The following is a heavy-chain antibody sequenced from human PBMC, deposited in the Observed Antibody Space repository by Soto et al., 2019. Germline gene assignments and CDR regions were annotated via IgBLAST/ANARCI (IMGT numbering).Heavy chain of an antibody. CDR2: IYHSETT. J-gene: IGHJ4*02. D-gene: IGHD2-2*01. V-gene: IGHV4-30-2*01. CDR1: GGAISAYY. Sequence: SETLSLTCTISGGAISAYYWSWILWPPGKGLEWVGHIYHSETTYYNPSLKSRVTISVDKSRTQFSLRMSSVTAADPAVYYCGTGYQPLQRFHYPGQGTLVTVS. CDR3: GTGYQPLQRFHY.